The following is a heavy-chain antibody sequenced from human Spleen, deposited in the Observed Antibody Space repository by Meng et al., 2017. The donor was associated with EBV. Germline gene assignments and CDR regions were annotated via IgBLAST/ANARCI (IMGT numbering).Heavy chain of an antibody. J-gene: IGHJ4*02. V-gene: IGHV3-74*01. CDR2: INTDGSST. CDR1: GFTFSSYW. Sequence: EGELVGFGGGLVPPGGSLILSCSASGFTFSSYWMHWVRQAPGKGLVWVSRINTDGSSTSYADSVKSRFSVSRDNVKNTLDLQMNSLRAEDTAVYYCATNKMVYWGQGTLVTVSS. CDR3: ATNKMVY. D-gene: IGHD2-8*01.